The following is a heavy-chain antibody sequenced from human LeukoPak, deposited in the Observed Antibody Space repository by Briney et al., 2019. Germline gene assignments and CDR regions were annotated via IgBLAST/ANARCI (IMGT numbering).Heavy chain of an antibody. CDR1: GYTFTSYG. V-gene: IGHV1-18*01. D-gene: IGHD6-19*01. CDR3: ARALDEAVAGTTGFDY. CDR2: ISAYNGNT. Sequence: ASVKVSCKASGYTFTSYGISWVRQAPGQGLEWMVWISAYNGNTNYAQKLQGRVTMTTDTSTSTAYMELRSLRSDDTAVYYCARALDEAVAGTTGFDYWGQGTLVTVSS. J-gene: IGHJ4*02.